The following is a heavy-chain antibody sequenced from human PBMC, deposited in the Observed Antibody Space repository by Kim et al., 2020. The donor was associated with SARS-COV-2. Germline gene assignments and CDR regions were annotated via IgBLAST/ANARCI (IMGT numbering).Heavy chain of an antibody. V-gene: IGHV4-31*03. CDR1: GGSISSGGYY. J-gene: IGHJ1*01. CDR3: ARGGVVVTDKNEYFQH. Sequence: SETPSLTCTVSGGSISSGGYYWSWIRQHPGKGLEWIGYIYYSGSTYYNPSLKSRVTISVDTSKNQFSLKLSSVTAADTAVYYCARGGVVVTDKNEYFQHWGQGTLVTVSS. CDR2: IYYSGST. D-gene: IGHD2-21*02.